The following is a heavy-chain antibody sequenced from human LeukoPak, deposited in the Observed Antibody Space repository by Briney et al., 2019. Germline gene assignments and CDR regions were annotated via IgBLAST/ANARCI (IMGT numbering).Heavy chain of an antibody. CDR1: GFTVSSNY. Sequence: GGSLRLSCTASGFTVSSNYMSWVRQAPGKGLEWVSVIYSGGSTYYADSVKGRFAISRDNSKNTLYLQMNSLRAEDTAVYYCAGGYSSGWFNDYWGQGTLVTVSS. V-gene: IGHV3-53*01. J-gene: IGHJ4*02. CDR2: IYSGGST. D-gene: IGHD6-19*01. CDR3: AGGYSSGWFNDY.